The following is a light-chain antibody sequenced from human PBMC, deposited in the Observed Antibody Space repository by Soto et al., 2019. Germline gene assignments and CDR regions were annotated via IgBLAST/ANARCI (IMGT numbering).Light chain of an antibody. V-gene: IGKV3-15*01. CDR1: QSVSSN. CDR3: QQYNNWPPGT. J-gene: IGKJ2*01. Sequence: EIVMTQSTATLSVSPGERATLSCRASQSVSSNLAWYQQKPGQAPRLLIYGASARATGIPARFSGSGSGTEFDLTISCLQSADFAIYYCQQYNNWPPGTFGQGTKLEIK. CDR2: GAS.